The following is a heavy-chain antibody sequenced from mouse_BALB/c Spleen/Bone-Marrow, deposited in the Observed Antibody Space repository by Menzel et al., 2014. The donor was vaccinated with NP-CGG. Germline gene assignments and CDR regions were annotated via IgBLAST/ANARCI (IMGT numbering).Heavy chain of an antibody. D-gene: IGHD4-1*01. CDR2: ISSGSSTI. Sequence: DVKLVESGGGLVQPGGSRKLSCAASGFTFSSFGMHWVRQAPEKGLEWVAYISSGSSTIFYADTVKGRFTVSRDNPENTLFLQMTSLRSEDTAMYYCTRGGNWDDFDYWGQGTTLTVSS. V-gene: IGHV5-17*02. CDR3: TRGGNWDDFDY. CDR1: GFTFSSFG. J-gene: IGHJ2*01.